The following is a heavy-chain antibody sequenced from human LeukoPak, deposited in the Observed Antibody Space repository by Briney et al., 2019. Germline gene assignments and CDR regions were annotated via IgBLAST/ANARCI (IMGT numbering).Heavy chain of an antibody. CDR3: ARGPGGVYRVAVGRRYFDY. J-gene: IGHJ4*02. V-gene: IGHV4-61*02. Sequence: PSETLSLTCSVSGGSISSGSYYWSWIRQPAGKGLEWIGRIYTSGSTNYNPSLKSRVTISVDTSKNQFSLKLSSVTAADTAVYYCARGPGGVYRVAVGRRYFDYWGQGTLVTVSS. D-gene: IGHD6-19*01. CDR2: IYTSGST. CDR1: GGSISSGSYY.